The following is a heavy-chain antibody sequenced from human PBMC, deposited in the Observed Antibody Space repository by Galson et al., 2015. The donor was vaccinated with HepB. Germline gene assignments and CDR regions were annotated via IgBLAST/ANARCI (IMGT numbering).Heavy chain of an antibody. V-gene: IGHV1-3*01. Sequence: SVKVSCKASGYTFTSYYMHWVRQAPGQGLEWMGWINAGNGNTKYSQKFQGRVTITRDTSASTAYMELSSLRSEDTAVYYCAREGFYGSGSYSRYSDYWGQGTLVTVSS. D-gene: IGHD3-10*01. J-gene: IGHJ4*02. CDR3: AREGFYGSGSYSRYSDY. CDR2: INAGNGNT. CDR1: GYTFTSYY.